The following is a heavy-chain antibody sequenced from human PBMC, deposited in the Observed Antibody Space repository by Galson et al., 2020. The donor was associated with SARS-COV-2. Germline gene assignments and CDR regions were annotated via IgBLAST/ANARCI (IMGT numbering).Heavy chain of an antibody. V-gene: IGHV3-33*01. D-gene: IGHD4-17*01. Sequence: GGSLRLSCAASGFTFSSYGMHWVRQAPGKGLEWVAVIWYDGSNKYYADSVKGRFTISRDNSKNTLYLQMNSLRAEDTAVYYCVLGHTVTTIWALQPIWGQGTMVTVSS. CDR1: GFTFSSYG. CDR2: IWYDGSNK. CDR3: VLGHTVTTIWALQPI. J-gene: IGHJ3*02.